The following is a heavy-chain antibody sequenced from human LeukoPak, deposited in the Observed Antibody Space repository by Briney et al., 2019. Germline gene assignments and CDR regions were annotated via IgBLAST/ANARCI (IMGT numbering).Heavy chain of an antibody. CDR1: EFTFNSYG. D-gene: IGHD2-15*01. Sequence: GGSLRLSSTASEFTFNSYGMHWVRQAPGKGLEWVAFIRFDGSDEHYADSVKGRFTISRDNSKNTLYLQMNSLRAGDTAVYYCAKDRRGSCNAGSCYCCDYWGRGALVTVSS. CDR3: AKDRRGSCNAGSCYCCDY. CDR2: IRFDGSDE. J-gene: IGHJ4*02. V-gene: IGHV3-30*02.